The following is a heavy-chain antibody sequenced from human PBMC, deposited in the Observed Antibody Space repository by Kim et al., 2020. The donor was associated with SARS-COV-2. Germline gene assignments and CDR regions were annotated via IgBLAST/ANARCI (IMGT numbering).Heavy chain of an antibody. D-gene: IGHD6-19*01. CDR3: ATAPAIVVAGWFDP. CDR1: GYTLPELS. J-gene: IGHJ5*02. V-gene: IGHV1-24*01. Sequence: ASVKVSCKVSGYTLPELSMHWVRQAPGKGLEWMGGFDPEDSKTIYAQKFQGRVTMTEDTSTDTAYMEVTSLRSEDTAVYYCATAPAIVVAGWFDPWGQGTLVTVSS. CDR2: FDPEDSKT.